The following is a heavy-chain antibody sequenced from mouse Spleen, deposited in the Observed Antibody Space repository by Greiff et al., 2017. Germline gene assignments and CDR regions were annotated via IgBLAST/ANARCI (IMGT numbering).Heavy chain of an antibody. Sequence: QVQLQQPGAELVRPGTSVKLSCKASGYTFTSYWMHWVKQRPGQGLEWIGVIDPSDSYTNYNQKFKGKATLTVDTSSSTAYMQLSSLTSEDSAVYYCARRGILDYWGQGTTLTVSS. J-gene: IGHJ2*01. CDR1: GYTFTSYW. CDR3: ARRGILDY. CDR2: IDPSDSYT. V-gene: IGHV1-59*01.